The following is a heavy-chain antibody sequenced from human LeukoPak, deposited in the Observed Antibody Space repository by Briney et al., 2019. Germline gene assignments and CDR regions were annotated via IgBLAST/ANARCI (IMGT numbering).Heavy chain of an antibody. V-gene: IGHV5-51*01. Sequence: GESLKISCKGSGYSFTSYWIGWVRQLPGKGLEWMGIIYPGDSDTRYSPSFQGQVTISADKSISTAYLQWSSLKASDTAMHYCARLPMVRGVTYYYYYYMDVWGKGTTVTVSS. J-gene: IGHJ6*03. CDR1: GYSFTSYW. CDR2: IYPGDSDT. CDR3: ARLPMVRGVTYYYYYYMDV. D-gene: IGHD3-10*01.